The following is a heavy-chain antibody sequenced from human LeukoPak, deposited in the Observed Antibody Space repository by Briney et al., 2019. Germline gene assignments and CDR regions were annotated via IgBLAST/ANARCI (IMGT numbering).Heavy chain of an antibody. J-gene: IGHJ1*01. CDR2: ISYDGSNK. CDR3: AKDRLITMVRGVIQD. D-gene: IGHD3-10*01. CDR1: GLTFSSYG. V-gene: IGHV3-30*18. Sequence: GRSLILSCAASGLTFSSYGMHWVRPAPGKGLEWVAVISYDGSNKYYAASVKGRFTISRDNSKNTLYLQMNSLRAEDTAVYYCAKDRLITMVRGVIQDWGQGTLVTVSS.